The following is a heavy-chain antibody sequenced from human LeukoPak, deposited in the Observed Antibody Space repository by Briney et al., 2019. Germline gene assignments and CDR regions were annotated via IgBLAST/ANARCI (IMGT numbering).Heavy chain of an antibody. D-gene: IGHD5-12*01. CDR3: ATSTSGYPYYYYYYYMDV. J-gene: IGHJ6*03. CDR1: GYSFTSYW. V-gene: IGHV5-51*01. CDR2: IYPGDFDT. Sequence: GESLKISCKGSGYSFTSYWIGWVRQMPGKGLEWMGIIYPGDFDTRYSPSFQGQVTISADKSISTAYLQWSSLKASDTAMYYCATSTSGYPYYYYYYYMDVWGKGTTVTVSS.